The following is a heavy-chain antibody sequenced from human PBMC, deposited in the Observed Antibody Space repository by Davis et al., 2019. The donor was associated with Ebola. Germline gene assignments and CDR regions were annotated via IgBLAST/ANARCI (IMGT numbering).Heavy chain of an antibody. J-gene: IGHJ4*02. CDR3: TRFSRGELENY. CDR1: GFTFSSYS. CDR2: IRQDGSDK. D-gene: IGHD3-10*01. Sequence: GGSLRLSCAASGFTFSSYSMNWVRQAPGRGLEWVANIRQDGSDKQYVGSVAGRFTVSRDNAKNSLYLQMNSLRVEDTGVYYCTRFSRGELENYWGQGALVTVSS. V-gene: IGHV3-7*01.